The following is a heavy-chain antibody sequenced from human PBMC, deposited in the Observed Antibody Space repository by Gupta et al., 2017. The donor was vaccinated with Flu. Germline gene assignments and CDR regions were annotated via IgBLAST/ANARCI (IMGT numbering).Heavy chain of an antibody. Sequence: RLVESGGGLVHPGGSLRLSCVVSGFTFSEHYMDWIRQAPGKGLEWVGRIRNKANSYTTEYAASVKDRCTITRDDSKSSLYLQMNSLKNEDTAVYYCSRGETGPSPPGRNDCWGQGTLVTVSS. J-gene: IGHJ4*02. D-gene: IGHD1-14*01. CDR3: SRGETGPSPPGRNDC. CDR1: GFTFSEHY. CDR2: IRNKANSYTT. V-gene: IGHV3-72*01.